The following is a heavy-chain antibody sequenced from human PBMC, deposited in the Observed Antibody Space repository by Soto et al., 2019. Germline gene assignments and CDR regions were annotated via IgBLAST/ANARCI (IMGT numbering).Heavy chain of an antibody. Sequence: EVQLVESGGDLVTPGGSLRLSCAAAGFTFSSYWTHWVRQAPGKGLEWVSRINSEGSSTTYADSVKGRFTISSDNAKNTLYLQMKSLRAEDTAVYYCARTSLVVAAATREDYWGNGNMVTVSS. CDR3: ARTSLVVAAATREDY. D-gene: IGHD2-15*01. V-gene: IGHV3-74*01. CDR1: GFTFSSYW. CDR2: INSEGSST. J-gene: IGHJ4*01.